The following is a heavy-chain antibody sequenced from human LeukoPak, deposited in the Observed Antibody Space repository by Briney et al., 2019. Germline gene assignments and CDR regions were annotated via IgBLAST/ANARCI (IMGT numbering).Heavy chain of an antibody. CDR3: ARDYGLWGTRGTLDY. CDR2: INPSGGST. V-gene: IGHV1-46*01. CDR1: GYTFTSYY. J-gene: IGHJ4*02. D-gene: IGHD3-16*01. Sequence: AASVKVSCKASGYTFTSYYIHWVRQAPGQGLEWMGIINPSGGSTSYAQKFQGRVTMTRDTSTSTVYMELSSLRSEDTAVYYCARDYGLWGTRGTLDYWGQGTLVTVSS.